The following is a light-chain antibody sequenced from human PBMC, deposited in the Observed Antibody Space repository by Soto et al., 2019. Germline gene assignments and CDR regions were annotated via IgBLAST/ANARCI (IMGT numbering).Light chain of an antibody. J-gene: IGKJ4*01. Sequence: DIQMTQPPSSLSASVGDRVTITCRASQTISKYLNWYQQKPGKAPKLLIYSASSLQSGVPSRFSGSGSGTAFTLTISSLQPEDSASYYCQQYYNSVLTFGGGTKVDIK. CDR2: SAS. V-gene: IGKV1-39*01. CDR3: QQYYNSVLT. CDR1: QTISKY.